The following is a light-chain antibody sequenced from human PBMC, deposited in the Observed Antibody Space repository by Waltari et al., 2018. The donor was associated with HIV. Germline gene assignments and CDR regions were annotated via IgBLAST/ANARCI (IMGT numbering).Light chain of an antibody. CDR3: QQLNSYPIT. CDR1: QAISTH. V-gene: IGKV1-9*01. J-gene: IGKJ5*01. Sequence: DIQLTQSPSFLSASVGDRVTITCRASQAISTHLAWYQQKPGKAPNLLIYAASTLQSGVPSRFSGSGSGTEFTLTISSLQPEDFATYSCQQLNSYPITFGQGTRLEIK. CDR2: AAS.